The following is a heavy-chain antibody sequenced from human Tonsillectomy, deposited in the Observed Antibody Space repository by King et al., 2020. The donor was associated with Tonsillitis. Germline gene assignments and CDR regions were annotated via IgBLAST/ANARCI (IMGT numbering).Heavy chain of an antibody. J-gene: IGHJ4*02. CDR3: AKAFDWSRTSCYTSGVFDF. CDR1: RFTFSSYV. Sequence: VQLVQSGGGLVQPGGSLRLSCAASRFTFSSYVMNWVRQAPGKGLEWVSAISGSSDSTYYADSVKGRFTISRDNSKNTLYLQMNSLRAEDTAVYYCAKAFDWSRTSCYTSGVFDFWGQGTLVTVSS. V-gene: IGHV3-23*04. D-gene: IGHD2-2*02. CDR2: ISGSSDST.